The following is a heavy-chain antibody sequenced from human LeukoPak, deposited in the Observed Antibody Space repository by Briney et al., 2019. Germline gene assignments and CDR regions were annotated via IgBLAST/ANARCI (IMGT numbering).Heavy chain of an antibody. CDR1: GGSFSGYY. D-gene: IGHD5-18*01. CDR3: ARTKNTAMDLASWYYFDY. V-gene: IGHV4-34*01. Sequence: SETLSLTCAVYGGSFSGYYWSWIRQPPGKGLEWIGEINHSGSTNYNPSLKSLVTISVDTSKNQFSLKLSSVTAADTAVYYCARTKNTAMDLASWYYFDYWGQGTLVTVSS. J-gene: IGHJ4*02. CDR2: INHSGST.